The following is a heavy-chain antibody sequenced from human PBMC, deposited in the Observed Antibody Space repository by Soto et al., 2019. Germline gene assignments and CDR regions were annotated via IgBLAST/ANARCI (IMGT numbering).Heavy chain of an antibody. CDR1: GYSFTSYW. Sequence: EVQLVQSGAEVKKPGESLKISCKGSGYSFTSYWIGWVRQMPGKGLEWMGIIYPGNSDTTHSPSFQGQVTISADKSIXTXYXXWSSLKASDTAMYYCARMYYYDSSGYYYYYYGMDVWGQGTTVTVSS. V-gene: IGHV5-51*01. J-gene: IGHJ6*02. CDR3: ARMYYYDSSGYYYYYYGMDV. CDR2: IYPGNSDT. D-gene: IGHD3-22*01.